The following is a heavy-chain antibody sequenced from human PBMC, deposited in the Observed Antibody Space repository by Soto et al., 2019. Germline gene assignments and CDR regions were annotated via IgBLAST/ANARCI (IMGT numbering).Heavy chain of an antibody. J-gene: IGHJ5*02. V-gene: IGHV1-69*08. D-gene: IGHD6-13*01. Sequence: QVQLVQSGAEVKKPGSSVKVSCKASGGTFSSYTISWVRQAPGQGLEWMGRIIPILGIANSAQKFQVRVTITADKSTSTAYMELSSLRSEDTAVYYCARDEAAAGPMGFDPWGQGTLVTVSS. CDR2: IIPILGIA. CDR3: ARDEAAAGPMGFDP. CDR1: GGTFSSYT.